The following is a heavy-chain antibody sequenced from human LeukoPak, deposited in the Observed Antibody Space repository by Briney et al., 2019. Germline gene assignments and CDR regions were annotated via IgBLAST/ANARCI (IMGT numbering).Heavy chain of an antibody. J-gene: IGHJ4*02. Sequence: ASVKVSCKASGYTFTTYAISWVRQAPGQGLEWMGWINTFNGNTNYAQKLQGRVTLTTDTSTSTAYMELRSLRSDDTAVYYCARALGGEGYWGQGTLVTVSS. CDR3: ARALGGEGY. CDR2: INTFNGNT. D-gene: IGHD3-16*01. V-gene: IGHV1-18*01. CDR1: GYTFTTYA.